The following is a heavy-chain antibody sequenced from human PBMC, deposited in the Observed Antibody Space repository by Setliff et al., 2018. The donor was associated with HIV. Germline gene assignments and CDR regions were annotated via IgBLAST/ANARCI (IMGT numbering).Heavy chain of an antibody. J-gene: IGHJ4*02. CDR3: ARISSAWYLVDY. D-gene: IGHD6-13*01. CDR1: GFTFSSYW. Sequence: VGSLRLSCAASGFTFSSYWMTWVRQAPGKGLKWVANMRRDEGEKYYVDSVKGRFTISRDNAKNSLYLQMSSLRVDDTAVYYCARISSAWYLVDYWGQGTLVTVSS. CDR2: MRRDEGEK. V-gene: IGHV3-7*03.